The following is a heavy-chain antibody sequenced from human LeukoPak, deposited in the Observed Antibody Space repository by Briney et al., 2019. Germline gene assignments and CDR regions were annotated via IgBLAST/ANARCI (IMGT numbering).Heavy chain of an antibody. Sequence: GGSQSLPCSASGFTFSKAWMIWARQAPGKGLEWVGRIKSKTDGGTTDYAAPVKGRFTISRDDSKNTLYLQMNSLKTEDTAVYYCTTGLVFYYDCSGYYRGFAYWGEGRLLTVSS. CDR3: TTGLVFYYDCSGYYRGFAY. CDR2: IKSKTDGGTT. J-gene: IGHJ4*02. CDR1: GFTFSKAW. V-gene: IGHV3-15*01. D-gene: IGHD3-22*01.